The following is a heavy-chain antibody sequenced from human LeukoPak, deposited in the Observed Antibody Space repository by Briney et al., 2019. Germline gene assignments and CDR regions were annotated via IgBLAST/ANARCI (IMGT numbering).Heavy chain of an antibody. CDR3: ARAGYYYDSSGYYPFDY. Sequence: SETLSLTRTVSGGSISSYYWSWIRQPPGKGLEWIGYIYTSGSTNYNPSLKSRVTISADTSNNQFSLKLSSVTAADTDVYYCARAGYYYDSSGYYPFDYGGQGTLVTVSS. V-gene: IGHV4-4*09. J-gene: IGHJ4*02. CDR1: GGSISSYY. D-gene: IGHD3-22*01. CDR2: IYTSGST.